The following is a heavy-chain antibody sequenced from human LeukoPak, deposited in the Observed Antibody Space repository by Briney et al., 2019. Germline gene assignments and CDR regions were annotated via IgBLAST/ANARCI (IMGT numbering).Heavy chain of an antibody. J-gene: IGHJ1*01. V-gene: IGHV3-7*05. CDR1: GFTFSYFW. D-gene: IGHD3-22*01. CDR3: ASLTYYFDSSGYYPGYFQH. CDR2: TNLDGSER. Sequence: GGSLRLSCAASGFTFSYFWMSWVRQAPGKRLEWVANTNLDGSERHYVDSVKGRFTISRDNARKSLYLQMNSLRAEDTAVYYCASLTYYFDSSGYYPGYFQHWGQGTLVTVSS.